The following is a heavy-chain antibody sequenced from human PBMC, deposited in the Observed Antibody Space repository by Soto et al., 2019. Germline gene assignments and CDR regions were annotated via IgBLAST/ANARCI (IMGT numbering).Heavy chain of an antibody. J-gene: IGHJ5*02. CDR2: VYHTGDT. V-gene: IGHV4-4*02. CDR3: PREIVTAWGNTYFAP. Sequence: SETLSLTCGVSGGTVASSHWWSWVRQSPVRGLEWIGNVYHTGDTNFNPSLQSRVTFSVDKSNNQFSLRLTSVTAADTAVYFCPREIVTAWGNTYFAPWGPGTLVTVS. CDR1: GGTVASSHW. D-gene: IGHD2-21*02.